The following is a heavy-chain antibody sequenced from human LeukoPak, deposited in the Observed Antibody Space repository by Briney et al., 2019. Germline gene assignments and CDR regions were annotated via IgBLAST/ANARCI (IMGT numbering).Heavy chain of an antibody. Sequence: SETLSLTCSVSGGSISSHYWSWIRQPPGKGLEWIGYIYYSGSTKYNPSLESRVTISVDTSKNQFSLKLSSVTAADTAVYYCASGLRLFYYYMDVWGKGTTVTVSS. CDR1: GGSISSHY. D-gene: IGHD2-21*02. CDR2: IYYSGST. J-gene: IGHJ6*03. V-gene: IGHV4-59*11. CDR3: ASGLRLFYYYMDV.